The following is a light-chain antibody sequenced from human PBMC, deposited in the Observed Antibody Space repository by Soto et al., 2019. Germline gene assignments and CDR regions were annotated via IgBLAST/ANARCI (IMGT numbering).Light chain of an antibody. J-gene: IGLJ1*01. CDR3: AVWDDSLNGHV. CDR2: TND. V-gene: IGLV1-44*01. CDR1: SSNIATSS. Sequence: QSVLTQPPSAAGTPGPTGTISFFGSSSNIATSSVHWHKHLPGTAPKPLIYTNDQRPSGVPDRFSGSKSGTSASLAISGLQSEDEADYCAVWDDSLNGHVFGAGTKVTVL.